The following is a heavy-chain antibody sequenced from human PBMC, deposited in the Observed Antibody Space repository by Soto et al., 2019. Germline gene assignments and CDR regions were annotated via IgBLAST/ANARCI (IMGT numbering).Heavy chain of an antibody. J-gene: IGHJ4*02. CDR2: IYYSGST. CDR3: ARPQDSGSYYSGGIFDY. V-gene: IGHV4-39*01. CDR1: GGSISSSSYY. Sequence: PSETLSLTCTVSGGSISSSSYYWGWIRQPPGKGLEWIGSIYYSGSTYYNPSLKSRVTISVDTSKNQFSLKLSSVTAADTAVYYCARPQDSGSYYSGGIFDYWGQGTLLTVYS. D-gene: IGHD1-26*01.